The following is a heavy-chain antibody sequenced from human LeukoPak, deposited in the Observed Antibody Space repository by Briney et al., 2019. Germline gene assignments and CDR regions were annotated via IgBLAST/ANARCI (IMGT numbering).Heavy chain of an antibody. CDR2: IYSGGST. J-gene: IGHJ4*02. CDR1: GFTFSSNY. V-gene: IGHV3-53*05. Sequence: GGSLRLSCAASGFTFSSNYMSWVRQAPGKGLEWVSVIYSGGSTYYAGSVKGRFTISRDNSKNTLYLQMGSLRAEDMAVYYCARVRYSSGYYFFDYWGQGTLVTVTS. CDR3: ARVRYSSGYYFFDY. D-gene: IGHD6-19*01.